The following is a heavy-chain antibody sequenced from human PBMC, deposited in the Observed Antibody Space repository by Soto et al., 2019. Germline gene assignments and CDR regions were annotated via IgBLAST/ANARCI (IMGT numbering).Heavy chain of an antibody. Sequence: PGGSLRLSCSASGFTFNSYAMHWVRQAPGKGLEFVSAISSYGADTYYADSVKGRFAISRDNSKNTLYLHMNSLKTEDTAMYYCTTDLSITKGSSLGAYYFDSWGQGT. CDR3: TTDLSITKGSSLGAYYFDS. CDR2: ISSYGADT. CDR1: GFTFNSYA. J-gene: IGHJ4*02. D-gene: IGHD6-6*01. V-gene: IGHV3-64*04.